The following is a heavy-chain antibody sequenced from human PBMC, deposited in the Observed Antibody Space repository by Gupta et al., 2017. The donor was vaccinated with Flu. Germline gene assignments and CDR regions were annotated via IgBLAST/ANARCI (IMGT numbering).Heavy chain of an antibody. V-gene: IGHV3-33*01. CDR1: GFTFRIHG. Sequence: QVQLLASGGGVVQAGRSLRLSCVAPGFTFRIHGLHWVRQGPGKGMEWVAIIWYDGSKQNYADSVKGRVTSSRDNSKNTLYLQMNSMRAEDTDVDYCARWNLGHCSRTGCHGDALDVWGQGKLVTVS. D-gene: IGHD2-2*01. CDR3: ARWNLGHCSRTGCHGDALDV. CDR2: IWYDGSKQ. J-gene: IGHJ3*01.